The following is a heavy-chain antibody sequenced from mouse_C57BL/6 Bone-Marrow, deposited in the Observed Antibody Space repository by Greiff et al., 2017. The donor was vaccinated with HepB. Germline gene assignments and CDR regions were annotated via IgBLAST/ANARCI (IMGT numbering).Heavy chain of an antibody. D-gene: IGHD2-4*01. J-gene: IGHJ4*01. V-gene: IGHV5-17*01. CDR1: GFTFSDYG. Sequence: DVQLVESGGGLVKPGGSLKLSCAASGFTFSDYGMHWVRQAPEKGLEWVAYISSGSSTIYYADTVKGRFTLSRDNAKNTRFLQMTSLRSEDTAMYYCARDYDEAMDYWGQGTSVTVSS. CDR2: ISSGSSTI. CDR3: ARDYDEAMDY.